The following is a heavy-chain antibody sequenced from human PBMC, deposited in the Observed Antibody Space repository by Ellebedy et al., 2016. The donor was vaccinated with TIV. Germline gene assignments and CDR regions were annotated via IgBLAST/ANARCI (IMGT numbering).Heavy chain of an antibody. CDR1: GFTFRNYG. J-gene: IGHJ4*02. V-gene: IGHV3-48*04. Sequence: GGSLRLXCAASGFTFRNYGMHWVRQAPGKGLEWVAFISADGDTIYYAKSVKGRFTISRDDADSSLSLQMNSLRGDDTAVYYCVAALDYWGQGTLVTVS. CDR3: VAALDY. D-gene: IGHD6-25*01. CDR2: ISADGDTI.